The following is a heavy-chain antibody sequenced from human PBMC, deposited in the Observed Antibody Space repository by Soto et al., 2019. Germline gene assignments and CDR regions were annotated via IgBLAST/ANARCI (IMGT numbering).Heavy chain of an antibody. CDR2: IMVSGGST. J-gene: IGHJ4*02. D-gene: IGHD2-2*01. Sequence: GRLLEFGGALFRLGGSWGLSFAASSLPFGSYAICGVRRVPGRGLEGVSSIMVSGGSTYYAVSVKGRFTISRDNSKNTLYLQMNSLRAEDTAVYYCAKDGYSITRNKPLDYWGQGTLVTVSS. CDR1: SLPFGSYA. V-gene: IGHV3-23*01. CDR3: AKDGYSITRNKPLDY.